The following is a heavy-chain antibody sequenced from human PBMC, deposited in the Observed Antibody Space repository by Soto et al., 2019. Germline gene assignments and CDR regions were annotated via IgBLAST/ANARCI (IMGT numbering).Heavy chain of an antibody. CDR2: IYSGGST. CDR3: ARVNPRENWFDP. J-gene: IGHJ5*02. Sequence: GGSLRLSCAASGFTVSSNYMSWVRQAPGKGLEWVSVIYSGGSTYYADSVKGRFTISRDNSKNTLYLQMNSLRAEDTAVYYCARVNPRENWFDPWGQGTLVTVSS. V-gene: IGHV3-66*01. CDR1: GFTVSSNY.